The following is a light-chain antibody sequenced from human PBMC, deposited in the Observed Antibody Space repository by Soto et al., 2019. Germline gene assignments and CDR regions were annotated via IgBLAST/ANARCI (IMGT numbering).Light chain of an antibody. CDR2: GAS. J-gene: IGKJ1*01. CDR3: QQYNNWWT. CDR1: QSVSSN. V-gene: IGKV3-15*01. Sequence: EIVMTQSPATLSVSPGERATLSCRASQSVSSNLAWYQQKPGQPPRLLIYGASTRATGIPARFSGSGSGTEFTLTISSLQCEDFAVYYCQQYNNWWTFGQGTKVEIK.